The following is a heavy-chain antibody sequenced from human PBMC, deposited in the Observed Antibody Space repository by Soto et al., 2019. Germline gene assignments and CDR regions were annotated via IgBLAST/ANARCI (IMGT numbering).Heavy chain of an antibody. CDR3: AREENCSDGICYSEYFQR. Sequence: QVQLEQSGAEVKTPGASVKVSCKESRYIFTAYSMHWVRRAPGQGLQWMGVVNPSGGSTHYAQKFQGRITLTRDTVRNTLYMDLSSLTSEDTAGYYCAREENCSDGICYSEYFQRWGQGTLVTFSS. J-gene: IGHJ1*01. CDR1: RYIFTAYS. CDR2: VNPSGGST. D-gene: IGHD2-15*01. V-gene: IGHV1-46*01.